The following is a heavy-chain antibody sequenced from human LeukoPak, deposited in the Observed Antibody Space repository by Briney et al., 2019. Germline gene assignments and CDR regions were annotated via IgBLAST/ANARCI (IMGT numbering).Heavy chain of an antibody. CDR1: GGTFSSYA. V-gene: IGHV1-69*04. CDR3: ARGITIFDLDY. D-gene: IGHD3-3*01. CDR2: IIPILGIA. J-gene: IGHJ4*02. Sequence: ASVKVSCKASGGTFSSYAISWVRQAPGQGLEWMGRIIPILGIANYAQKFQGRVTITADKSTSTAYMELSSLRSEDTAVYYCARGITIFDLDYWGQGTLVTVSS.